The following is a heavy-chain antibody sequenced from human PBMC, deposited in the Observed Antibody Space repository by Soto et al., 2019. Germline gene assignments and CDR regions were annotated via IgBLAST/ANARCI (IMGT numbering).Heavy chain of an antibody. D-gene: IGHD2-2*02. J-gene: IGHJ4*02. CDR2: ISYGGANK. CDR3: ARGPRSCSSTTCYTVEL. Sequence: PGWSLRLSCAVSGFTFNSHAMHWVRQAPGKGLEWVAVISYGGANKYYGDSVKGRFTISRDNSRNTLFLQMDSLRPEDTAVYYCARGPRSCSSTTCYTVELWGRGTLVTVSS. CDR1: GFTFNSHA. V-gene: IGHV3-30-3*02.